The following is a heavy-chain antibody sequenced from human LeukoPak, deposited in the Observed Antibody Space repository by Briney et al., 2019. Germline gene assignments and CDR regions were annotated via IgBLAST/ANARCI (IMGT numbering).Heavy chain of an antibody. Sequence: GASVKVSCKASGYTFSKFGVSWVRQAPGQGLEWMGWINVFNGNTNYAQKFQDRVTMTTDTSTNTAYMDVRSLRSDDTAVYYCARDVVVPAAALGAFDIWGQGIMVTVSS. J-gene: IGHJ3*02. CDR3: ARDVVVPAAALGAFDI. V-gene: IGHV1-18*01. CDR1: GYTFSKFG. CDR2: INVFNGNT. D-gene: IGHD2-2*01.